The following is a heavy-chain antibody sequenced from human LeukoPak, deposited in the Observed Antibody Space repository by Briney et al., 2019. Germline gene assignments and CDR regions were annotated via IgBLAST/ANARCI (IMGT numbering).Heavy chain of an antibody. CDR3: ASGRGGATFDY. CDR2: ISSRSSYI. J-gene: IGHJ4*02. D-gene: IGHD1-26*01. V-gene: IGHV3-21*01. Sequence: PGGSLRLSCAASGFTFSSYSMNWVRQVPGKGLEWVSSISSRSSYIYYADSVKGRFTVSRDNAKNSLYLQMNSLRAEDTAVYYCASGRGGATFDYWGQGTLVTVSS. CDR1: GFTFSSYS.